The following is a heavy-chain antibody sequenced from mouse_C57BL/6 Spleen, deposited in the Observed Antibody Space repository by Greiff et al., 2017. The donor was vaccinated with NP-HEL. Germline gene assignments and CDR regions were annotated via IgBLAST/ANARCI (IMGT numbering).Heavy chain of an antibody. D-gene: IGHD2-4*01. CDR1: GFSLSTFGMG. CDR3: ARSYYDTTKAMDY. Sequence: QVTLKESGPGILQPSPTLSLTCSFSGFSLSTFGMGVGWIRPPSGKGLEWLAHIWWDDDKYYIPALNSRPTISKDSSNTQVFLKIANVDTADTATYYCARSYYDTTKAMDYWGQGTSVTVSS. J-gene: IGHJ4*01. V-gene: IGHV8-8*01. CDR2: IWWDDDK.